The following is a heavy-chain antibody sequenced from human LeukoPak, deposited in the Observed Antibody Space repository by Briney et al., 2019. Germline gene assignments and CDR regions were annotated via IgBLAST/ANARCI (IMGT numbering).Heavy chain of an antibody. CDR2: MNPNSGDT. D-gene: IGHD3-22*01. CDR1: GYTFTNYE. Sequence: ASVKVSCKASGYTFTNYEINWVRQATGHGLEWMGWMNPNSGDTAYAQEFQGRITMTRSTSITTAYMELSGLRSEDTAVYYCARGLGSYDSSELTWPMISFWGQGTQVTVSS. V-gene: IGHV1-8*01. CDR3: ARGLGSYDSSELTWPMISF. J-gene: IGHJ4*02.